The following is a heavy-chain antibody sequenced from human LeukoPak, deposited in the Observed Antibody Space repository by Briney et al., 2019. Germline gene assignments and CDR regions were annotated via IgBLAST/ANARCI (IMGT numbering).Heavy chain of an antibody. CDR1: NGSISSSSNY. CDR3: YGSGSYYWFDP. Sequence: KPSETLSLTCTVSNGSISSSSNYWGWVRQPPGKGLEWIGSIYYSGSTYYNPSLKSRVTISVDTSKNQFSLSLSSVTAADTALYFAYGSGSYYWFDPWGQGTLVTVSS. J-gene: IGHJ5*02. D-gene: IGHD3-10*01. V-gene: IGHV4-39*01. CDR2: IYYSGST.